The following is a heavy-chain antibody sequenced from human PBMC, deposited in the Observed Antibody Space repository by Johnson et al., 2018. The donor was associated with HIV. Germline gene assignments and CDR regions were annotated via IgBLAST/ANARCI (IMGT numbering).Heavy chain of an antibody. J-gene: IGHJ3*02. V-gene: IGHV3-11*01. CDR2: ISTSGATI. CDR1: GFTFNDYY. D-gene: IGHD3-3*01. CDR3: ANLLFLQWLGPGDGFEI. Sequence: VQLVESGGGVVKPGGSLRLSCAASGFTFNDYYMSWIRQAPGKGLEWLSYISTSGATIYYADYVKGRFSISRDNSKDTLFRQMDSLRHEDTDVYYCANLLFLQWLGPGDGFEIWGQGTMVTVSS.